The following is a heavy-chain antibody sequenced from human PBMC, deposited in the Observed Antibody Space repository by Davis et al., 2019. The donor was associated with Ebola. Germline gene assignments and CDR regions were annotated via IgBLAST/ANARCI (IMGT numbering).Heavy chain of an antibody. V-gene: IGHV4-34*01. J-gene: IGHJ6*02. Sequence: GSLRLSCAVYGGSFSGYYWSWIRQPPGKGLEWIGEINHSGSTNYNPSLKSRVTISVDTSKNQFSLKLSSVTAADTAVYYCARDSDGDYRNYYYYYGMDVWGQGTTVTVSS. D-gene: IGHD4-17*01. CDR1: GGSFSGYY. CDR3: ARDSDGDYRNYYYYYGMDV. CDR2: INHSGST.